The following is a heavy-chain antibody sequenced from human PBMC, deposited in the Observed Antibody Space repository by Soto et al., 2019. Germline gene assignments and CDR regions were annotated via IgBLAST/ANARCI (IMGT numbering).Heavy chain of an antibody. CDR3: ARTSWFSSEFYFDS. CDR2: IYYSGST. D-gene: IGHD6-13*01. Sequence: PSETLSLTCTVSGGSISSYYWSWIRQPPGKGLEWIGYIYYSGSTYYNPSLKSRVTISVDTSKNQFSLKLTSVTAEDTALYYCARTSWFSSEFYFDSWGQGTLVTVSS. J-gene: IGHJ4*02. CDR1: GGSISSYY. V-gene: IGHV4-59*12.